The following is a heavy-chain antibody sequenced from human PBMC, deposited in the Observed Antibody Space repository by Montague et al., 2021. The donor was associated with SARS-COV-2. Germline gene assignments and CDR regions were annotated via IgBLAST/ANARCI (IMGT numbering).Heavy chain of an antibody. V-gene: IGHV4-59*08. D-gene: IGHD3-9*01. J-gene: IGHJ6*02. CDR2: IYYSGST. CDR3: ARTTYFDLASIYYYVMGV. CDR1: GGSINNYY. Sequence: SETLSLICTVSGGSINNYYWSWIRQPPGRGLEWIGYIYYSGSTEYSPSLKSRVTMSIDTSRNQFSLRLNSVTAADTAVYFCARTTYFDLASIYYYVMGVWGQGTTVIVSS.